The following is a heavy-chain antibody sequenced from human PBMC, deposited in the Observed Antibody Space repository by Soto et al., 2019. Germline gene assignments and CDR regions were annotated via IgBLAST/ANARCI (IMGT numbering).Heavy chain of an antibody. V-gene: IGHV1-18*01. CDR1: GYTFTNFD. D-gene: IGHD3-10*01. CDR3: ARLSGARYYAPGY. J-gene: IGHJ4*02. CDR2: ITTNNGDT. Sequence: QVQLVQSGTEVEKPGASVKVSCTASGYTFTNFDVGWVRQAPGQGLEWMGRITTNNGDTKYTQTFQGRVTMTTDTSTSTAYMELRSLRSDDTAVYYCARLSGARYYAPGYWGQGTLVTVSS.